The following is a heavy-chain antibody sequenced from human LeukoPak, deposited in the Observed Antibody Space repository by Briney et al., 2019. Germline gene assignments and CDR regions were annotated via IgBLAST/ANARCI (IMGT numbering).Heavy chain of an antibody. Sequence: GRSLRLSCAASGFTFSSYAMHWVRQAPGKGLEWVAVISYDGGNKYYADSVKGRFTISRDNSKNTLYLQMNSLRAEDTAVYYCARDKAVAGTRFDYWGQGTLVTVSS. CDR1: GFTFSSYA. CDR3: ARDKAVAGTRFDY. V-gene: IGHV3-30-3*01. CDR2: ISYDGGNK. D-gene: IGHD6-19*01. J-gene: IGHJ4*02.